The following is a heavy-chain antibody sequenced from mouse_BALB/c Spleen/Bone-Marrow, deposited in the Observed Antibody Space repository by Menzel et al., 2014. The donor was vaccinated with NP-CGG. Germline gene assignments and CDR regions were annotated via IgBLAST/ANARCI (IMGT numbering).Heavy chain of an antibody. J-gene: IGHJ3*01. V-gene: IGHV5-4*02. CDR2: ISDGGSYT. Sequence: EVNVVESGGGLVKPGGSLKLSCAASGFTFGDYYMYWVRQTPEKRLEWVATISDGGSYTYYPDSVKGRFTISRDNAKNNLYLQMSSLKSEDTAMYYCARGGGNYEGAWFAYWGQGTLVTVSA. CDR1: GFTFGDYY. CDR3: ARGGGNYEGAWFAY. D-gene: IGHD2-1*01.